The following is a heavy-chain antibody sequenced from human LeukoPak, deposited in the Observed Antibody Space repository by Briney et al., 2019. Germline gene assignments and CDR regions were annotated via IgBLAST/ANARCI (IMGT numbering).Heavy chain of an antibody. V-gene: IGHV3-43D*03. D-gene: IGHD1-26*01. J-gene: IGHJ3*02. CDR3: AKLSGSYKTDAFDI. CDR2: ISWDGGST. CDR1: GFTFDDYA. Sequence: PGGSLRLSCAASGFTFDDYAMHWVRQAPGKGLEWVSLISWDGGSTYYADSVKGRFTISRDNSKNSLYLQMNSLRTEDTALYYCAKLSGSYKTDAFDIWGQGTMVTVSS.